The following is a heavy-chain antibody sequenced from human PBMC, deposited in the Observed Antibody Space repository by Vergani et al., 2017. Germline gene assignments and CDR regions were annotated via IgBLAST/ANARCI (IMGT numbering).Heavy chain of an antibody. CDR1: GGTFSSYS. CDR3: ARETPRHNWFDP. CDR2: IMPLLDTI. V-gene: IGHV1-69*08. J-gene: IGHJ5*02. Sequence: QVQLVQSGAEVKKPGSSVKVSCKASGGTFSSYSFNWVRQAPGQGLEWMGRIMPLLDTINYAQKFQGRVTFTADKSSTTVYMELTSLRFEDTAVYYCARETPRHNWFDPWGQGTLVTVSS.